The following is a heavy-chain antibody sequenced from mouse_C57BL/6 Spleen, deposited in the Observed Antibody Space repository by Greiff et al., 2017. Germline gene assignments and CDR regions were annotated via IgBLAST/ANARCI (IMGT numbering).Heavy chain of an antibody. D-gene: IGHD1-1*01. CDR3: ASFYYGSSTGFAY. V-gene: IGHV5-4*01. J-gene: IGHJ3*01. Sequence: EVHLVESGGGLVKPGGSLKLSCAASGFTFSSYAMSWVRQTPEKRLEWVATISDGGSYTYYPDNVKGRFTISRDNAKNNLYLQMSHLKSEDTAMYYCASFYYGSSTGFAYWGQGTLVTVSA. CDR2: ISDGGSYT. CDR1: GFTFSSYA.